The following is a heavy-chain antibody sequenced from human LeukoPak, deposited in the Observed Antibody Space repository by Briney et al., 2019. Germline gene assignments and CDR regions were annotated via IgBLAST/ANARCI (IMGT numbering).Heavy chain of an antibody. Sequence: GGSLRLSCAASGFTFSSYAMSWVRQAPGKGLEWVSAISGSGGSTYYADSVKGRFTISRDNSKNTLYLQMNSLRAEDTAVYYCARDVGYYDSRGYPNDYWGQGTLVTVSS. V-gene: IGHV3-23*01. CDR3: ARDVGYYDSRGYPNDY. CDR2: ISGSGGST. D-gene: IGHD3-22*01. CDR1: GFTFSSYA. J-gene: IGHJ4*02.